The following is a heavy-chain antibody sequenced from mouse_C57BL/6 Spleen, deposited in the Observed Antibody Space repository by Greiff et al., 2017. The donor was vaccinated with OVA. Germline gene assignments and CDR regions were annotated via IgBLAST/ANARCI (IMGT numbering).Heavy chain of an antibody. CDR2: IWSGGST. Sequence: VQLVESGPGLVQPSQSLSITCTVSGFSLTSYGVHWVRQSPGKGLEWLGVIWSGGSTDYNAAFISRLGISKDNSKSQVFYKMNSLQADDTAIYYCASIITTVGRYFDVWGTGTTVTVSS. V-gene: IGHV2-2*01. CDR3: ASIITTVGRYFDV. D-gene: IGHD1-1*01. CDR1: GFSLTSYG. J-gene: IGHJ1*03.